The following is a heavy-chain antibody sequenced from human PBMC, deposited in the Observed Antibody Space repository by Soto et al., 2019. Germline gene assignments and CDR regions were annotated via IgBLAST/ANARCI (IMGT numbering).Heavy chain of an antibody. V-gene: IGHV3-30-3*01. J-gene: IGHJ6*02. D-gene: IGHD6-19*01. CDR1: GFTFSSYA. CDR2: ISYDGSNK. Sequence: QVQLVESGGGVVQPGRSLRLSCAASGFTFSSYAMHWVRQAPGKGLEWVAVISYDGSNKYYADSVKGRFTISRDNSKNTLYLQMNSRRAEDTAVYYCARDPGRSGEVRAYYYDGMDVWGQGTTVTVSS. CDR3: ARDPGRSGEVRAYYYDGMDV.